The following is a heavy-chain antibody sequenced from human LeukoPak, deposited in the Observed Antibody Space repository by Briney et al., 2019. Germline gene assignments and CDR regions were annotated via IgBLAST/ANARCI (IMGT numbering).Heavy chain of an antibody. CDR2: INPNGGGT. J-gene: IGHJ4*02. CDR1: GYTFTGYY. V-gene: IGHV1-2*02. Sequence: ASVKVSCKASGYTFTGYYLHWVRQAPGQGLEWMGWINPNGGGTNYAQKPQGRVTMTRDTSITTAYLELSRLKSDDTAVYYCARGPSGAAAGYLSGAFLNYWGQGTLVTVSS. CDR3: ARGPSGAAAGYLSGAFLNY. D-gene: IGHD2-15*01.